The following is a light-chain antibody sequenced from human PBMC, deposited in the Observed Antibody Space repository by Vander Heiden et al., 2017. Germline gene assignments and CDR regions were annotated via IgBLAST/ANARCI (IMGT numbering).Light chain of an antibody. CDR3: QQSFDTPYS. J-gene: IGKJ2*03. CDR2: GAS. Sequence: DIQMTQSPSSLSASVGDRVTITCRASQSISRYLNWFQHKPGKAPKLLIYGASTLQSGVPPRFSASGSETDFTLAISSLQPEDFATYYCQQSFDTPYSFGQRTKVEIK. V-gene: IGKV1-39*01. CDR1: QSISRY.